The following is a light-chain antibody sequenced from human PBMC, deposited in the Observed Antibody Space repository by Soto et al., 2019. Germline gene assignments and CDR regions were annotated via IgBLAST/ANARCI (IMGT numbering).Light chain of an antibody. CDR2: QDT. CDR1: KLGDKY. V-gene: IGLV3-1*01. CDR3: QAWDSSTADVV. J-gene: IGLJ2*01. Sequence: SYELTQPPSVSLSPGQTASITCSGDKLGDKYACWYQQKPGQSPVVVIYQDTKRPSGIPERFSGSNSGNTATLTISGTQAMDEADYYCQAWDSSTADVVFGGGTKLTVL.